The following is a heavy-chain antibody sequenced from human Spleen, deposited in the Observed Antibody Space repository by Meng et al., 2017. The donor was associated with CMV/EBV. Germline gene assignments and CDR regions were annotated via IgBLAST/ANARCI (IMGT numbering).Heavy chain of an antibody. CDR2: IYYSGST. J-gene: IGHJ4*02. CDR3: ARPPPKRYSSSWYVY. Sequence: SETLSLTCTVSGGSISSGGYYWSWIRQHPGKGLEWIGYIYYSGSTYYNPSLKSRVTISVDTSKNQFSLKLSSVTAADTAVYYCARPPPKRYSSSWYVYWGQGTLVTVSS. D-gene: IGHD6-13*01. V-gene: IGHV4-31*03. CDR1: GGSISSGGYY.